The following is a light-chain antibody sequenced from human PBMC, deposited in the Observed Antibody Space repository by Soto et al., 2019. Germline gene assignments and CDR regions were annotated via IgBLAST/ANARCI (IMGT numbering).Light chain of an antibody. CDR3: QQRSNWPRT. CDR2: DTS. Sequence: EIVLTQSPATLSLSPGERATLSCRASQSVSSYLAWYQQKPGQAPRLLIYDTSNRATGIPARFSGSGSGTDFTLTIRSLEPEDFAVYYCQQRSNWPRTFGGGTKVAIK. V-gene: IGKV3-11*01. CDR1: QSVSSY. J-gene: IGKJ4*01.